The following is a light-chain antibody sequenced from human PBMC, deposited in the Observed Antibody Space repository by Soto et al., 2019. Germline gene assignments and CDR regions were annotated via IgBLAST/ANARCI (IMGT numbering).Light chain of an antibody. CDR3: QQRSNWPST. CDR2: DAS. Sequence: EIVLTQSPATLSLSPGERAALSCRASQSVSSDLAWYQQKPDQAPRLLIYDASKRATGIPARFSGSGSGTDFTLTISSLEPEDFAVYFCQQRSNWPSTFGGGTKVEI. CDR1: QSVSSD. J-gene: IGKJ4*01. V-gene: IGKV3-11*01.